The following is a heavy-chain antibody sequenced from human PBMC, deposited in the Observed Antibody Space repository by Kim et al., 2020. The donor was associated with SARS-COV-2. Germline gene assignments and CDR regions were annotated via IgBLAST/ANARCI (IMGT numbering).Heavy chain of an antibody. V-gene: IGHV1-69*13. D-gene: IGHD6-19*01. CDR2: IIPIFGTA. CDR3: ASSYSSGWYDPDAFDI. J-gene: IGHJ3*02. Sequence: SVKVSCKASGGTFSSYAISWVRQAPGQGLEWMGGIIPIFGTANYAQKFQGRVTITADESTSTAYMELSSLRSEDTAVYYCASSYSSGWYDPDAFDIWGQGTMVTVSS. CDR1: GGTFSSYA.